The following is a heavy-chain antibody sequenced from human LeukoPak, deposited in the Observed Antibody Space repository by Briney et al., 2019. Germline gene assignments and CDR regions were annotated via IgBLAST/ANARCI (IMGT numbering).Heavy chain of an antibody. D-gene: IGHD2-15*01. J-gene: IGHJ3*02. CDR3: TRPAGGDAFDI. CDR2: IRSKANGYTT. V-gene: IGHV3-73*01. CDR1: GFTFSGSA. Sequence: PGGSLRLSCAASGFTFSGSAMHWVRQAPGKGLEWVGRIRSKANGYTTAYGASVKGRFTISRDDLKRTTYVQMKSLKIEDTAVYYCTRPAGGDAFDIWGPGTMVTVSS.